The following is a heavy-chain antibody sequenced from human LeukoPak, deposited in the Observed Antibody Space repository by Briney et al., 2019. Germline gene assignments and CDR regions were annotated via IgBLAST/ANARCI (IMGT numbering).Heavy chain of an antibody. J-gene: IGHJ6*02. CDR3: VRHTDRIRFAMDV. CDR2: VFHSGTT. V-gene: IGHV4-39*01. D-gene: IGHD3-22*01. Sequence: SETLSLTCIVSGGSISGSYSYWGWVRQPPGEGLEWIRNVFHSGTTYYNPSLKSRLTTSVDTSKNLFSMRLSSVTAADTAVYYCVRHTDRIRFAMDVWGQGTTVTVSS. CDR1: GGSISGSYSY.